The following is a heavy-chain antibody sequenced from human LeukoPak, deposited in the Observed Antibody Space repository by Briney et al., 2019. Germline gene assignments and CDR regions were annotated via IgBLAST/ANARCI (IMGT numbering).Heavy chain of an antibody. CDR1: GFTFSSYA. D-gene: IGHD3-22*01. J-gene: IGHJ4*02. CDR3: ARDDGSGYQPPFDY. V-gene: IGHV3-30*04. Sequence: GRSLRLSCAASGFTFSSYAMHWVRQAPGKGLEGVAVISYDGSNKYYADSVKGRFTISRDNSKNTLYLQMNSLRAEDTAVYFCARDDGSGYQPPFDYWGQGTLVTVSS. CDR2: ISYDGSNK.